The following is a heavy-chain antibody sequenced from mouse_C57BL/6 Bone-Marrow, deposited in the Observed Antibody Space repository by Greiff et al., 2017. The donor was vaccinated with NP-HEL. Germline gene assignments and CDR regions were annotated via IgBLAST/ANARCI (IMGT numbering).Heavy chain of an antibody. V-gene: IGHV5-4*01. Sequence: EVHLVESGGGLVKPGGSLKLSCAASGFTFSSYAMSWVRQTPEKRLEWVATISDGGSYTYYPDNVKGRFTISRDNAKNNLYLQMSHLKSEDTAMYYCARVNYGSSFAYWGQGTLVTVSA. CDR3: ARVNYGSSFAY. CDR2: ISDGGSYT. D-gene: IGHD1-1*01. CDR1: GFTFSSYA. J-gene: IGHJ3*01.